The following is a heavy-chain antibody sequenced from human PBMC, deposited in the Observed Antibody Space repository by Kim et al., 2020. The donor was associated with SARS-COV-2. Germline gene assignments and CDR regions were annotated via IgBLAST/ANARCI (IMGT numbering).Heavy chain of an antibody. D-gene: IGHD2-8*01. Sequence: GGSLRLSCAASGFTFSTYWMHWVRHAPGKGLEWVSRISNSGSNTYYADSVQGRFTISRDNARNTLYLQMNSLRAEDTAVYYCARDQQRRGPCTVYYCGQ. CDR1: GFTFSTYW. J-gene: IGHJ4*02. CDR3: ARDQQRRGPCTVYY. V-gene: IGHV3-74*01. CDR2: ISNSGSNT.